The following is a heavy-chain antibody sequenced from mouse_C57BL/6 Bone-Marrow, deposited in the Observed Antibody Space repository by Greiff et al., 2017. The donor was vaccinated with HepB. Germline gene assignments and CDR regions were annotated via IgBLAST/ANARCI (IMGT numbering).Heavy chain of an antibody. Sequence: QVQLKESGAELARPGASVKLSCKASGYTFTSYGISWVKQRTGQGLEWIGEIYPRSGNTYYNEKFKGKGTLTADKSSSTAYMELRSLTSEDSAVYFCARRRVLRLQAWFAYWGQGTLVTVSA. CDR2: IYPRSGNT. D-gene: IGHD1-2*01. J-gene: IGHJ3*01. V-gene: IGHV1-81*01. CDR3: ARRRVLRLQAWFAY. CDR1: GYTFTSYG.